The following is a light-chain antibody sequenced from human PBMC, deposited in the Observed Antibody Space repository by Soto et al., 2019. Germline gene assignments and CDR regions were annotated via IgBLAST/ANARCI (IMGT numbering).Light chain of an antibody. CDR2: EVS. CDR1: SSDVGGYNY. V-gene: IGLV2-14*01. J-gene: IGLJ3*02. CDR3: SSYAGSSWV. Sequence: QSALTQPASVSGSPGQSITISCTGTSSDVGGYNYVSWYQQHPGTAPKLMIYEVSNRPSGVSDRFSGSKSGNAASLTVSGLQGEDEADYYCSSYAGSSWVFGGGTKLTVL.